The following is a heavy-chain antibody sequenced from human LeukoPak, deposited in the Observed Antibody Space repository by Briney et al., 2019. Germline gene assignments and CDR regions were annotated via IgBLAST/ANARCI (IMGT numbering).Heavy chain of an antibody. CDR2: IIPIFGTA. J-gene: IGHJ6*04. V-gene: IGHV1-69*13. D-gene: IGHD3-10*01. CDR3: ARDFEYYYGSGSLYYYYGMDV. CDR1: GGTFSSYP. Sequence: SVKVSCKSSGGTFSSYPISWVRQAPGQGLEWMGGIIPIFGTANYAQKFQGRVTITADESTSTAYMELSSLRSEDTAVYYCARDFEYYYGSGSLYYYYGMDVWGKGTTVTVSS.